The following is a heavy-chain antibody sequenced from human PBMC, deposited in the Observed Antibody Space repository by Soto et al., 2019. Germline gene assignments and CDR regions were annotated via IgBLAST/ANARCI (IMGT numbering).Heavy chain of an antibody. V-gene: IGHV4-4*07. J-gene: IGHJ5*02. Sequence: SETLSLTCNVSGGSISKFYWAWIRKTAGNGLEWMGRVYATGTTDYNPSLRSRVAMSVDISKKTFSLRLRSVTGADSGVYYCVRDGSKSLRDWFDPWGQGILVTSPQ. CDR2: VYATGTT. CDR3: VRDGSKSLRDWFDP. CDR1: GGSISKFY.